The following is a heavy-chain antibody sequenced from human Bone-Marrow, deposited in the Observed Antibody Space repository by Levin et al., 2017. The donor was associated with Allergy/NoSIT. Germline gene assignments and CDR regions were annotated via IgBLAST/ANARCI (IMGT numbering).Heavy chain of an antibody. D-gene: IGHD3-16*01. J-gene: IGHJ4*02. CDR3: AADLLATLGN. V-gene: IGHV1-24*01. CDR1: GHTLSELS. CDR2: YDPETTEI. Sequence: EASVKVSCKVSGHTLSELSVHWVRQAPGNGLEWMGGYDPETTEILYAQKFQGRVSMTEDTSTGTAYMELSGLRFDDTAVYYCAADLLATLGNWGQGTLVTVSS.